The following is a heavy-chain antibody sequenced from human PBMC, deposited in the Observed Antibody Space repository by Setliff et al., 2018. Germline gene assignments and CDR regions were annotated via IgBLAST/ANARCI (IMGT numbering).Heavy chain of an antibody. CDR2: IKQDGSET. Sequence: GGSLRLSCAASGFTFTNAWMSWVRQAPGKGLEWVANIKQDGSETYYVDSVKGRFTISRDNAKNSLYLQMNSLRAEDTAVYYCARDRADSSWQSDYWGQGTLVTVSS. V-gene: IGHV3-7*03. J-gene: IGHJ4*02. CDR1: GFTFTNAW. D-gene: IGHD6-13*01. CDR3: ARDRADSSWQSDY.